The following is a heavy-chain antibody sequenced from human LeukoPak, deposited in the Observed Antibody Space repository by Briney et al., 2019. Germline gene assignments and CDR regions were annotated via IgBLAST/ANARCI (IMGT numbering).Heavy chain of an antibody. CDR2: IIPIFGPA. Sequence: ASVKVSCKASGGTFSRFAISWVRQAPGQGLEWMGGIIPIFGPANYAQKLEGRVTITADESTSTAYMELSSLKSEDTAVYYCATGHDSGDYTLPHSYFFLMDVWGKGTTVTVSS. CDR1: GGTFSRFA. CDR3: ATGHDSGDYTLPHSYFFLMDV. J-gene: IGHJ6*03. V-gene: IGHV1-69*01. D-gene: IGHD4-17*01.